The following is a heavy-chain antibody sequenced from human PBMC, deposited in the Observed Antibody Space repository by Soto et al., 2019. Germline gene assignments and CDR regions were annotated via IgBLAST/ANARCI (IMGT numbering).Heavy chain of an antibody. Sequence: QVPLQESGPGLVKPSETLSLTCTASGDSIRGDYWSWIRQPPGKRLEWIAYISYSGTTNYNPSLHSRVTISLDTSNNQLSLKMTSVTAADTAMYYCAKGFNYYGRGTFKLNSWGLGTLVTVSS. CDR2: ISYSGTT. V-gene: IGHV4-59*01. CDR1: GDSIRGDY. J-gene: IGHJ5*02. CDR3: AKGFNYYGRGTFKLNS. D-gene: IGHD3-10*02.